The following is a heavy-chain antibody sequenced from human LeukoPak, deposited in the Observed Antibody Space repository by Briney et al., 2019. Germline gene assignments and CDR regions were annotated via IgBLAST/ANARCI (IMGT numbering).Heavy chain of an antibody. Sequence: GGSLRLSCAASGFTFSSYAMSWVRQAPGKGLEWVSSISSSSSYIYYADSVKGRFTISRDNAKNSLYLQMNSLRAEDTAVYYCARDEDSQGGYWGQGTLVTVSS. CDR1: GFTFSSYA. D-gene: IGHD3-16*01. J-gene: IGHJ4*02. CDR2: ISSSSSYI. V-gene: IGHV3-21*01. CDR3: ARDEDSQGGY.